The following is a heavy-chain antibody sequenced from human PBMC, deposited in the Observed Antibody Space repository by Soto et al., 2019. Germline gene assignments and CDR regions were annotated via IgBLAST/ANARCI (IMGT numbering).Heavy chain of an antibody. CDR2: IWSDGTNK. J-gene: IGHJ4*02. V-gene: IGHV3-33*01. CDR3: ARDPSGPYYFDY. Sequence: GGSLRLSCAASGFTFRSYAIHWVRQAPGKGLEWVAVIWSDGTNKYYADSVKGRFTISRDNSKNTLYLQMNSLRAEDTAVYFCARDPSGPYYFDYWGQGTLVTVSS. D-gene: IGHD6-19*01. CDR1: GFTFRSYA.